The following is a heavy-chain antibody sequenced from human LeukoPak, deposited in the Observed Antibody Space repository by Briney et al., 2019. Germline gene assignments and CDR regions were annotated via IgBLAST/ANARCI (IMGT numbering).Heavy chain of an antibody. CDR2: IYYSGST. Sequence: SETLSLTCTVSGGSISSYYWSWIRQPPGKGLEWIGYIYYSGSTNYNPPLKSRVTISVDTSKNQFSLKLSSVTAADTAVYYCARRVVSSGWNFDYWGQGTLVTVSS. V-gene: IGHV4-59*01. J-gene: IGHJ4*02. CDR1: GGSISSYY. CDR3: ARRVVSSGWNFDY. D-gene: IGHD6-19*01.